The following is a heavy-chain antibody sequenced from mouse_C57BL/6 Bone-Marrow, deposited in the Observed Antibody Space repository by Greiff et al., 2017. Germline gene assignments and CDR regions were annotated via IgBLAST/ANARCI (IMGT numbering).Heavy chain of an antibody. CDR2: IDPENGDT. Sequence: EVQLQQSGAELVRPGASVKLSCTASGFNIKDDYMHWVKQRPEQGLAWIGWIDPENGDTEYASKFQGKATLTADTSSNTAYLQLSSLASEDTAVYYGTSGYDGYYDWYFDVWGTGTTVTVSS. D-gene: IGHD2-3*01. J-gene: IGHJ1*03. CDR1: GFNIKDDY. CDR3: TSGYDGYYDWYFDV. V-gene: IGHV14-4*01.